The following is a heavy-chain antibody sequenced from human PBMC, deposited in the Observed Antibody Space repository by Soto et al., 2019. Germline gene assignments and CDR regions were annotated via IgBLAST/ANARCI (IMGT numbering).Heavy chain of an antibody. V-gene: IGHV3-23*01. CDR3: AKDRGDYDFWSGYYRTPDYYYYYGMDV. Sequence: PGGSLRLSCAASGFTFSSYAMSWVRQAPGKGLEWVSAISGSGGSTYYADSVKGRFTISRDNSKNTLYLQMNSLRAEDTAVYYCAKDRGDYDFWSGYYRTPDYYYYYGMDVWGQGTTVTVSS. D-gene: IGHD3-3*01. CDR2: ISGSGGST. J-gene: IGHJ6*02. CDR1: GFTFSSYA.